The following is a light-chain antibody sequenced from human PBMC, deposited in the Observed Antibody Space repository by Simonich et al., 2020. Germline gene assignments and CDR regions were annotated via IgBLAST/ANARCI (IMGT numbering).Light chain of an antibody. CDR1: SSNIGAGYD. CDR3: QSYDSSLSGSV. CDR2: VNS. V-gene: IGLV1-40*01. J-gene: IGLJ2*01. Sequence: QSVLTQPPSVSGAPGQRVTISCTGSSSNIGAGYDVHWYQQLPGTAPKLLNYVNSDRPSGVPDRFSGSKSGTSASLAITGLQAEDEADYYCQSYDSSLSGSVFGGGTKLTVL.